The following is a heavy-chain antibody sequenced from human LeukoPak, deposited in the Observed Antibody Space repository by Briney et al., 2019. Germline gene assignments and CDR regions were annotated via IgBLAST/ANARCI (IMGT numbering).Heavy chain of an antibody. D-gene: IGHD1-14*01. V-gene: IGHV3-23*01. J-gene: IGHJ4*02. Sequence: GGSLRLSCAASGFTFSDSAIHWVRQAPGKGLEWVSAISGSGGTTYYADSVKGRLTISRDNSKNTLYLQMNSLRAADTALYYCAKPAKTDYADYWGQGTLVTVSS. CDR3: AKPAKTDYADY. CDR1: GFTFSDSA. CDR2: ISGSGGTT.